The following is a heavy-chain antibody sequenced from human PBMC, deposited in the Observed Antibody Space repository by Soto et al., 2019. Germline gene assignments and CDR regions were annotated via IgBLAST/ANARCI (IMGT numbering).Heavy chain of an antibody. CDR3: TKALVVTTTHYWYFDL. CDR1: GFTFSIYA. J-gene: IGHJ2*01. V-gene: IGHV3-23*01. Sequence: GSLRLSCAASGFTFSIYAMTWVRQAPGKGLEWVSAISGSGVSTYYADSVKGRFTISRDNSKNTLYLQMNSLRAEDTALYYCTKALVVTTTHYWYFDLWGRGXLVTVYS. D-gene: IGHD2-21*02. CDR2: ISGSGVST.